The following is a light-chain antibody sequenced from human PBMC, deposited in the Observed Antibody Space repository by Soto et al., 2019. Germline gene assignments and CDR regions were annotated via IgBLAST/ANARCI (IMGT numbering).Light chain of an antibody. CDR1: SSDVGSYNL. V-gene: IGLV2-23*01. CDR2: EGS. CDR3: SSYAGSSTSVV. J-gene: IGLJ2*01. Sequence: QSALTQPASVSGSPGQSITISRTGTSSDVGSYNLVSWYQQHPGKAPKLMIYEGSKRPSGVSNRFSGSKSGNTASLTISGLQAEDEADYYCSSYAGSSTSVVFGGGTKLTVL.